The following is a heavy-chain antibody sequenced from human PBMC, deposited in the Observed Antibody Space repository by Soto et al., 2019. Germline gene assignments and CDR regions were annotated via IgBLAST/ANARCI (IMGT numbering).Heavy chain of an antibody. D-gene: IGHD6-13*01. CDR3: AKDIPSSGWYPPDD. CDR1: GFTFSNFG. CDR2: ILYDGSNK. Sequence: GGSLRLSCAASGFTFSNFGMHWVRQAPGKGLEWVAVILYDGSNKYYADSVKGRFTISRDNSKNTLYLQMNSLRADDTAVYYCAKDIPSSGWYPPDDWGQGTLVTVSS. J-gene: IGHJ4*02. V-gene: IGHV3-30*18.